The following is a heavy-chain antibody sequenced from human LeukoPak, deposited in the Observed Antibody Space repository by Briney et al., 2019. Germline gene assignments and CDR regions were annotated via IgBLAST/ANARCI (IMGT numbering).Heavy chain of an antibody. CDR2: INPYNGAI. CDR1: GFTFTDEY. CDR3: ARDPKSQLLLDY. V-gene: IGHV1-2*02. J-gene: IGHJ4*02. Sequence: ASVKVSCKSSGFTFTDEYIHWVRQAPGQGLEWMGWINPYNGAINYAQKFQGRVTLTRDTSISTAYMELSRLTSGDTAVYYCARDPKSQLLLDYWGQGTLVTVSS. D-gene: IGHD2-2*01.